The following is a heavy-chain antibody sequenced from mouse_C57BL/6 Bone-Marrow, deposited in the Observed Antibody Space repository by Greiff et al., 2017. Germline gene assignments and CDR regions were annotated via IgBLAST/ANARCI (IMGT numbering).Heavy chain of an antibody. CDR3: ARDDYGIWYFDV. V-gene: IGHV5-4*01. J-gene: IGHJ1*03. Sequence: EVKLMESGGGLVKPGGSLKLSCAASGFTFSSYAMSWVRQTPEKRLEWVATISDGGSYTYYPDNVKGRFTISRDNAKNNLYLQMSHLKSDDTAMVYCARDDYGIWYFDVWGTGTTVTVSS. CDR2: ISDGGSYT. CDR1: GFTFSSYA. D-gene: IGHD2-4*01.